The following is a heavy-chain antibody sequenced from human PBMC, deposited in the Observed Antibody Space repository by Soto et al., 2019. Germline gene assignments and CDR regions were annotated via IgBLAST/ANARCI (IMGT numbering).Heavy chain of an antibody. J-gene: IGHJ6*02. CDR2: IWYDGGIK. Sequence: QVQLVESGGGVVQPGRSLRLSCAASGFTFHTYGMHWVRQAPGKGLEWLAVIWYDGGIKYYTDSVKGRFSVSRDNSKNTMYLQMNSLRAEDTAVYYCARIDCTGNNCRPYYYDAMDVWGQGTAVTVSS. CDR1: GFTFHTYG. V-gene: IGHV3-33*01. CDR3: ARIDCTGNNCRPYYYDAMDV. D-gene: IGHD2-8*02.